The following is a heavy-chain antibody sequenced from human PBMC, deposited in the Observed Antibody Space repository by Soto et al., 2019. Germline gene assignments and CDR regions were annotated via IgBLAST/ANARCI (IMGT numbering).Heavy chain of an antibody. CDR2: IKSRFDGGRI. V-gene: IGHV3-15*01. CDR1: GFTFSGAW. CDR3: TTSVTGTPRAIDY. J-gene: IGHJ4*02. D-gene: IGHD1-7*01. Sequence: EVHLVESGGGPVKPGGSLRISCAASGFTFSGAWMSWVRQAPGKGLEWIGRIKSRFDGGRIDYAASVKGRFSISRDDSANPLFLQMNSLKTEDAGVYFCTTSVTGTPRAIDYWGQGTLVTVSS.